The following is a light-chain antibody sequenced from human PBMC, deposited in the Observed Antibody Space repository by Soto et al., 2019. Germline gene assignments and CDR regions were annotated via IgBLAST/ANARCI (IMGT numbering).Light chain of an antibody. J-gene: IGKJ2*01. V-gene: IGKV3-15*01. CDR1: QSVSSN. Sequence: EIVMTQSPATLSVSPGERATLSCRASQSVSSNLAWYQQKPGQAPRLLIYSASTRATGIPARFSGSGSGTDFTLTISSLQSEDFAVYYCQQYNNWPPYTFGHGTKLEIK. CDR2: SAS. CDR3: QQYNNWPPYT.